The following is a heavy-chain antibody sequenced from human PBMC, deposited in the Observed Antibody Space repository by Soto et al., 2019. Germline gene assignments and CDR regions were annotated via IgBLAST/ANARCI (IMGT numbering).Heavy chain of an antibody. V-gene: IGHV3-30-3*01. D-gene: IGHD6-6*01. J-gene: IGHJ4*02. CDR1: GFTFSTYA. CDR3: IWEYRYSPDFDY. CDR2: ISYDGNKK. Sequence: GGSLRLSCAASGFTFSTYAMHWVRQAPGKGLEWVAVISYDGNKKYYADSVKGRFTISRDNSMNTLYLQMNSLRPEDTALYFCIWEYRYSPDFDYWGQGTLVTVSS.